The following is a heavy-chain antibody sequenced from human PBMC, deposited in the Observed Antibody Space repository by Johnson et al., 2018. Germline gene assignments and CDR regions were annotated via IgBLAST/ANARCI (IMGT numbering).Heavy chain of an antibody. CDR2: ISYDGSNK. V-gene: IGHV3-30*18. CDR1: GFTFSSYG. CDR3: AKDGSSGWSSYYHYGMDV. D-gene: IGHD6-19*01. Sequence: QVQLVESGGGVVQPGRSLRLSCAASGFTFSSYGMHWVRQAPGKGLEWVAVISYDGSNKYYADSVKGRFTISRDNSKNTLYLQMNSLRAGDTAVYYWAKDGSSGWSSYYHYGMDVWCQGTTVTVSS. J-gene: IGHJ6*02.